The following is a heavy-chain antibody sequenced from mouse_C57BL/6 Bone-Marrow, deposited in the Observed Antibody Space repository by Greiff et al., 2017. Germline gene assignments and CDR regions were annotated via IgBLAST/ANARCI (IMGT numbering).Heavy chain of an antibody. CDR3: TRDGYCNSRYYDMDY. J-gene: IGHJ4*01. Sequence: VQLQQSGAELMKPGASVTLSCTATGYTFNGYWIEWVKQRPGHGLEWIGEILPGSGSTDYTSKFKGKATFTADTSSNTAYMQLSSLTTVDSAIYDCTRDGYCNSRYYDMDYWGQGTSVTVSS. CDR1: GYTFNGYW. V-gene: IGHV1-9*01. CDR2: ILPGSGST. D-gene: IGHD2-1*01.